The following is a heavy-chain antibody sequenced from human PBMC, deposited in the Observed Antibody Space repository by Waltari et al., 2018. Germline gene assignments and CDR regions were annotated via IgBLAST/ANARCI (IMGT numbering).Heavy chain of an antibody. J-gene: IGHJ4*02. CDR1: GYTFTSFE. D-gene: IGHD5-18*01. CDR3: ARILGPYSHGLGF. V-gene: IGHV1-8*01. CDR2: MNPYNGNA. Sequence: QVQLVQPGAEVRKPGASVKVSCKTSGYTFTSFEIPWVRQAPGQGLEWVGWMNPYNGNAGQQQQFQGRVTFTRNTSLSTAYMDLRGLGPDDTATYYCARILGPYSHGLGFWGQGTLVTVSS.